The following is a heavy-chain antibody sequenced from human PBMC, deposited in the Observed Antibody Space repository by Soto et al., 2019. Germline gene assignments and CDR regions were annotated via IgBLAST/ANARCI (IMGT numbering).Heavy chain of an antibody. J-gene: IGHJ1*01. CDR3: ARAVGRYCSGGSCYSQYFQH. V-gene: IGHV1-69*01. D-gene: IGHD2-15*01. CDR2: IIPIFGTA. CDR1: GGTFSSYA. Sequence: QVQLVQSGAEVKKPGSSVKVSCKASGGTFSSYAISWVRQAPGQGLEWMGGIIPIFGTANYAQKFQGRVTITADESTSTAYMELSSLRSEDRAVYYCARAVGRYCSGGSCYSQYFQHWGQGTLVTVSS.